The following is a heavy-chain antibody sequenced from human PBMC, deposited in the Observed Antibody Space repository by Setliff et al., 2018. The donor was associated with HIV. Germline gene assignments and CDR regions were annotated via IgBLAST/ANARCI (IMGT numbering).Heavy chain of an antibody. CDR2: AYYIGST. CDR3: ARQVWLSDNHYYYYMDV. J-gene: IGHJ6*03. CDR1: GGSINNSDCN. D-gene: IGHD2-21*01. Sequence: SETLSLTCTLSGGSINNSDCNWAWIRQSPGKGLEWIASAYYIGSTYYSSLKSRAAISVDTSKNRFSLRLGSVTAADTAIYYCARQVWLSDNHYYYYMDVWGKGTTVTVSS. V-gene: IGHV4-39*01.